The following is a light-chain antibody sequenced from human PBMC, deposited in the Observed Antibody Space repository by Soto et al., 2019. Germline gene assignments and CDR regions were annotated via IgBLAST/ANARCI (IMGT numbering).Light chain of an antibody. Sequence: EIVLTQSPGTLSLSPGERATLSCRASQSVSSSYLVWYQQKPGQAPRLLIYGASSRATGVPDRFSGSGSGTDFTLTISRLEPEDFAVYYCQQYNNWPTLTFGGGTKVDIK. J-gene: IGKJ4*01. CDR1: QSVSSSY. V-gene: IGKV3-20*01. CDR3: QQYNNWPTLT. CDR2: GAS.